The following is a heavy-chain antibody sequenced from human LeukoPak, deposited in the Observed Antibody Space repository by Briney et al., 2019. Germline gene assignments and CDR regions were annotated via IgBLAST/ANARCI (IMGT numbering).Heavy chain of an antibody. CDR3: TTSGNKFYVFDY. J-gene: IGHJ4*02. CDR1: GFTFSNAW. D-gene: IGHD1-26*01. Sequence: GGSLRLSWAASGFTFSNAWMSWVRQAPGKGLEWVGRIKSKTDGGTTDYAAPVKGRFTISRDDSKNTLYLQMNSLKTEDTAVYYCTTSGNKFYVFDYGGQGTLVIVSS. V-gene: IGHV3-15*01. CDR2: IKSKTDGGTT.